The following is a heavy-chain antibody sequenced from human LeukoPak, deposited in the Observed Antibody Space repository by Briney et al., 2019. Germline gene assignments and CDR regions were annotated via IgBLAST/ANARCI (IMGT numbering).Heavy chain of an antibody. CDR1: GFTFDDYA. CDR3: AKDWHYDSSGAFDY. CDR2: ISWNSGSI. J-gene: IGHJ4*02. Sequence: PGGSLRLSCAASGFTFDDYAMHWVRQAPGKGLEWVSGISWNSGSIGYADSVKGRFTISGDNAKNSLYLQMNSLRAEDTALYYCAKDWHYDSSGAFDYWGQGTLVTVSS. D-gene: IGHD3-22*01. V-gene: IGHV3-9*01.